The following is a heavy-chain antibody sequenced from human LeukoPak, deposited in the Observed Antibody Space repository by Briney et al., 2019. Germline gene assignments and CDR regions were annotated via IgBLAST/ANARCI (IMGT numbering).Heavy chain of an antibody. CDR1: GFTFSAYG. Sequence: PGGSLRLSCVASGFTFSAYGMHWVRQAPGKGLDWVAFIRYDETREFYGDSVKGRFTVSRDNSKNTVYLQMNSLRPDDTGVYYCAKPAVAARYHYTYYVDVWGGGTTVTVS. CDR3: AKPAVAARYHYTYYVDV. J-gene: IGHJ6*03. V-gene: IGHV3-30*02. CDR2: IRYDETRE. D-gene: IGHD6-19*01.